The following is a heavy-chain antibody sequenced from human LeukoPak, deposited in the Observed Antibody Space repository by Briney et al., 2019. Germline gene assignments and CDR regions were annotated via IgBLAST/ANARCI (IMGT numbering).Heavy chain of an antibody. D-gene: IGHD6-19*01. V-gene: IGHV4-34*01. CDR2: IYYSGST. Sequence: SETLSLTCAVYGGSFSGYYWSWIRQPPGKGLEWIGSIYYSGSTYYNPSLKSRVTISVDTSKNQFSLKLSSVTAADTAVYYCARDLASSGWLYYFDYWGQGTLVTVSS. CDR3: ARDLASSGWLYYFDY. CDR1: GGSFSGYY. J-gene: IGHJ4*02.